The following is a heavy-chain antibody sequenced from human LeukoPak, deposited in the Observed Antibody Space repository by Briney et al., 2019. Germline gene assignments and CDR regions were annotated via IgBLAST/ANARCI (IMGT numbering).Heavy chain of an antibody. J-gene: IGHJ4*02. D-gene: IGHD2-15*01. V-gene: IGHV3-23*01. CDR1: GFTFSSSA. CDR2: ISNNGGYT. Sequence: GGSLRLSCAASGFTFSSSAMSWVRQAPGKGLEWVSAISNNGGYTYYADSVQGRFTISRDNSKSALCLQMNGLRAEDTAVYYCAKQLGYCSDGSCYFPYWGQGTLVTVSS. CDR3: AKQLGYCSDGSCYFPY.